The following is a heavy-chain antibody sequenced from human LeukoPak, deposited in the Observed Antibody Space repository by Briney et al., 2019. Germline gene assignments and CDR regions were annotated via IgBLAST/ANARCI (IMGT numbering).Heavy chain of an antibody. D-gene: IGHD6-19*01. V-gene: IGHV3-23*01. Sequence: GGSLRLSCAPSGFSFSIYAMTWVRRAPGQGLEWGSSIDAGGGDTYHSDSVKGRFTISRDNSMNTLYLQMNSLRADDTAVYYCGRPTKYWLVRGNGVDVWGQGTTVTVSS. CDR1: GFSFSIYA. CDR3: GRPTKYWLVRGNGVDV. J-gene: IGHJ6*02. CDR2: IDAGGGDT.